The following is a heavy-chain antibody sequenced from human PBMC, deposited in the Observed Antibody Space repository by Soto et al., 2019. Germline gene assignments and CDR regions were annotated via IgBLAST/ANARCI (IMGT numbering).Heavy chain of an antibody. V-gene: IGHV5-51*01. CDR1: GFNFPTFW. Sequence: GESLKISCKHSGFNFPTFWIAWVRQMPGKGLEWMGTIYPDDSDTRYSPSFQGQVTISADKSIQTAYLQWGSLKASDSALYYCARQLYDSSSYPYGMDVWRQGTTVTVSS. CDR2: IYPDDSDT. CDR3: ARQLYDSSSYPYGMDV. D-gene: IGHD3-22*01. J-gene: IGHJ6*02.